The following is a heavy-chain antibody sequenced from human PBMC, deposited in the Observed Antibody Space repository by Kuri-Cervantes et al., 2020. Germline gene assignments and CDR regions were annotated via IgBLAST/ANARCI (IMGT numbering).Heavy chain of an antibody. Sequence: GGSLRLSCAASGFTFSDYYMSWIRQAPGKGLEWISHISTTGSLIYYADSVKGRFTVYRDNAKKSLFLQMNSLSADDTAVYYCARGPDCSGGSCYSGYAEYFQHWGQGTLVTVSS. CDR2: ISTTGSLI. CDR3: ARGPDCSGGSCYSGYAEYFQH. V-gene: IGHV3-11*04. D-gene: IGHD2-15*01. J-gene: IGHJ1*01. CDR1: GFTFSDYY.